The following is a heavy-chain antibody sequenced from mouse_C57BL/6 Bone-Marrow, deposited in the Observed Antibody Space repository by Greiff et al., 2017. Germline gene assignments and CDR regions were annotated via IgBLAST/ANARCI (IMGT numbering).Heavy chain of an antibody. CDR2: IYPRSGNT. CDR1: GYTFTRYG. Sequence: VQLQQSGAELARPGASVKLSCKASGYTFTRYGLSWVKQRTGQGLEWIGEIYPRSGNTYYNEKFKGKATLTADKSSSTAYMELRSLTSEDSAVYFCVLGRELRLGAMDYWGQGTSVTVSS. J-gene: IGHJ4*01. V-gene: IGHV1-81*01. D-gene: IGHD3-2*02. CDR3: VLGRELRLGAMDY.